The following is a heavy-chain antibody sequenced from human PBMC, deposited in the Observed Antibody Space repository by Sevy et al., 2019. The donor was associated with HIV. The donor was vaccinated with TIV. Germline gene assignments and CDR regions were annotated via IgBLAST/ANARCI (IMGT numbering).Heavy chain of an antibody. CDR3: ARVVAATLDWFDP. CDR1: GGSISSGDYY. V-gene: IGHV4-30-4*01. D-gene: IGHD2-15*01. Sequence: SETLSLTCTVSGGSISSGDYYWSWIRQPPGKGLEWIGYIYYSGSTYYNPSLKSRVTISVDTSKNQFSLKRSSVTAADTAVYYCARVVAATLDWFDPWGQGTLVTVSS. J-gene: IGHJ5*02. CDR2: IYYSGST.